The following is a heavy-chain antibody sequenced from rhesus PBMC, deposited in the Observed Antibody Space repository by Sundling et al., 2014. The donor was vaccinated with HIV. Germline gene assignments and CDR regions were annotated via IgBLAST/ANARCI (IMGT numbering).Heavy chain of an antibody. CDR3: TRDIGYYSGSYYQGVGYFDY. CDR2: ISESGGTI. D-gene: IGHD3-16*01. Sequence: DVQLVESGGGLVKPGGSLRLSCVASGFTFSSYVMHWVRQAPGKGLEWVSVISESGGTIYYADSVKGRFTISRDNAKNSLFLQMNSLRAEDTAVYYCTRDIGYYSGSYYQGVGYFDYWGQGVLVTVSS. V-gene: IGHV3-100*01. J-gene: IGHJ4*01. CDR1: GFTFSSYV.